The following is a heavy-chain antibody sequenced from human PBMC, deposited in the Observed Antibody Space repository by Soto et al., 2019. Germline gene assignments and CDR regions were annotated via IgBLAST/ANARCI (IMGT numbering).Heavy chain of an antibody. CDR3: ARVRFFGGSSWYFDY. CDR1: GYTFTSYY. Sequence: GASVEVSCKASGYTFTSYYMHWVRQAPGQGLEWMGIINPSGGSTSYAQKFQGRVTMTRDTSTSTVYMELSSLRSEDTAVYYCARVRFFGGSSWYFDYWGQGTLVTVSS. D-gene: IGHD6-13*01. CDR2: INPSGGST. J-gene: IGHJ4*02. V-gene: IGHV1-46*03.